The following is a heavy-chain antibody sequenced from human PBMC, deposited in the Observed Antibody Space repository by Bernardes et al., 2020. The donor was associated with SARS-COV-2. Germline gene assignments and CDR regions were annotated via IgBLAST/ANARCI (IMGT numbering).Heavy chain of an antibody. CDR3: VRGLITSSWYTAPFDY. J-gene: IGHJ4*02. Sequence: WGSLRLSCAASGVTFSLYGMHWVRQAPGKGLEWVAVISNDGANKYHADSVKGQFTISRDNSKNTLYLQMNSLRAEDTAVYYCVRGLITSSWYTAPFDYWGQGTLVTVSS. CDR1: GVTFSLYG. V-gene: IGHV3-30*03. CDR2: ISNDGANK. D-gene: IGHD6-13*01.